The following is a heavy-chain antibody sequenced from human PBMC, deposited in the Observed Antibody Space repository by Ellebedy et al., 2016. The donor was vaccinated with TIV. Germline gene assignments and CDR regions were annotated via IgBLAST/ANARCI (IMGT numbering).Heavy chain of an antibody. CDR2: ISGSGGST. J-gene: IGHJ3*02. CDR1: GFTFSSYA. D-gene: IGHD1-14*01. CDR3: AKSRRPKPTNDAFDI. V-gene: IGHV3-23*01. Sequence: GGSLRLXXAASGFTFSSYAMSWVRQAPGKGLEWVSAISGSGGSTYYADSVKGRFTISRDNSKNTLYLQMNSLRAEDTAVYYCAKSRRPKPTNDAFDIWGQGTMVTVSS.